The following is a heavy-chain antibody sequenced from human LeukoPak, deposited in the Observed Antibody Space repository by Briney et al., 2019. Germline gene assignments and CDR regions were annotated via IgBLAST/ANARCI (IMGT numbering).Heavy chain of an antibody. CDR2: ISSSSSYI. D-gene: IGHD6-19*01. CDR3: ASGIAVAGTRIDP. J-gene: IGHJ5*02. V-gene: IGHV3-21*01. Sequence: GGSLRLSCAASRFTFSNYSMNWVRQAPAKGLEGVSSISSSSSYIYYADSVKGRFTISRDNAKNSLYLQMNSLGAEDTAVYYCASGIAVAGTRIDPWGQGTLVTVSS. CDR1: RFTFSNYS.